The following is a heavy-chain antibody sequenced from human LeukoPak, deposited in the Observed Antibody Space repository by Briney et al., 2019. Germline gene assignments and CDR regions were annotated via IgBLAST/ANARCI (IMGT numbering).Heavy chain of an antibody. Sequence: SQTLSLTCTVSGGSISSGSYYWSWIRQPAGKGLEWIGRIYTSGSTNYNPSLKSRVTISVDTSKNQFSLKLRSVTAADTAVYYCARSLYLGHFDYWGQGTLVTVSS. J-gene: IGHJ4*02. V-gene: IGHV4-61*02. D-gene: IGHD3-16*01. CDR3: ARSLYLGHFDY. CDR2: IYTSGST. CDR1: GGSISSGSYY.